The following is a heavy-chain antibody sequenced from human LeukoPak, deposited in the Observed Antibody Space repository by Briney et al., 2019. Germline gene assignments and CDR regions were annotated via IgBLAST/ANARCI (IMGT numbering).Heavy chain of an antibody. Sequence: GGSLRLSCAASGFTFSDYYMSWIRQAPGKGLEWVSYISSSGSTIYYADSVKGRFTISRDNAKNSLYLQMNRLRAEDTAVYYCARASNYDFWSGYYTHPPGSYYYYMDVWGKGTTVTVSS. D-gene: IGHD3-3*01. CDR1: GFTFSDYY. CDR3: ARASNYDFWSGYYTHPPGSYYYYMDV. CDR2: ISSSGSTI. V-gene: IGHV3-11*04. J-gene: IGHJ6*03.